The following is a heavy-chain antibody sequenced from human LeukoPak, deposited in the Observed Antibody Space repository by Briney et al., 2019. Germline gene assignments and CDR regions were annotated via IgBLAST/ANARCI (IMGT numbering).Heavy chain of an antibody. J-gene: IGHJ4*02. CDR1: GYTFTSCG. Sequence: ASVKVSCKASGYTFTSCGISWVRQAPGQGLEWMGWISAYNGNTNYAQKLQGRVTMTTDTSTSTAYMELRSLRSDDTAVYYCATTYYDFWSGYSHPLYFDYWGQGTLVTVSS. CDR3: ATTYYDFWSGYSHPLYFDY. V-gene: IGHV1-18*01. CDR2: ISAYNGNT. D-gene: IGHD3-3*01.